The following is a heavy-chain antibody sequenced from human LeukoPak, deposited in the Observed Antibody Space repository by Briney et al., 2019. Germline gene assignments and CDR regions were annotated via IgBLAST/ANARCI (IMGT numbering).Heavy chain of an antibody. J-gene: IGHJ4*02. D-gene: IGHD1/OR15-1a*01. Sequence: SETLSLTCTVWGDSISSGDYYWSWIRQPAGKGLEWIGRIYTSGSTNYNHSLKSRITISVDTSKNQFFLKLRSVTAADTAVYYCARGNNPISSLDYWGQGTLVTVSS. CDR2: IYTSGST. CDR3: ARGNNPISSLDY. CDR1: GDSISSGDYY. V-gene: IGHV4-61*02.